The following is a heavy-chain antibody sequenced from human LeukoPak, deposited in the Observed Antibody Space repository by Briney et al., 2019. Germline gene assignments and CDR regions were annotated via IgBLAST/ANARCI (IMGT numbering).Heavy chain of an antibody. CDR2: IIPIFGTA. CDR1: GGTFSSYA. D-gene: IGHD6-19*01. CDR3: ARASGYSSGWSTGRNFDY. J-gene: IGHJ4*02. Sequence: GASVKVSCKASGGTFSSYAISWVRQAPGQGLEWMGGIIPIFGTANYAQKFQGRVTMTRNTSISTAYMELSSLRSEDTAVYYCARASGYSSGWSTGRNFDYWGQGTLVTVSS. V-gene: IGHV1-69*05.